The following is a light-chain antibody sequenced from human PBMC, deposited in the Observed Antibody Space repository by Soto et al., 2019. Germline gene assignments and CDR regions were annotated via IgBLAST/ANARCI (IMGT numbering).Light chain of an antibody. J-gene: IGKJ1*01. Sequence: EIVMTQSPATLSVSPGERATLSCSASQSVSRNLAWYQQKPGQAPRLLIYGASTRATGIAARFSDSGSGTEFILTINSLQSEDFAVYYCQQYNNWPRTFGQGTKVDIK. CDR2: GAS. V-gene: IGKV3-15*01. CDR1: QSVSRN. CDR3: QQYNNWPRT.